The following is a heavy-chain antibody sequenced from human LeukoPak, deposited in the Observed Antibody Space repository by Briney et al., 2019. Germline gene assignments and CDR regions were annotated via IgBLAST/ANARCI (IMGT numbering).Heavy chain of an antibody. V-gene: IGHV3-30-3*01. D-gene: IGHD3-10*02. Sequence: GGSLRLSCATSGFTFGSYAMHWVRQAPGKGLGWVAVMSFDGTHIYYADSVKGRFTISRDNSKNTLYLQMNSLRAEDTAVYYCARCSGYGMDVWGQGTTVTVSS. CDR2: MSFDGTHI. CDR3: ARCSGYGMDV. J-gene: IGHJ6*02. CDR1: GFTFGSYA.